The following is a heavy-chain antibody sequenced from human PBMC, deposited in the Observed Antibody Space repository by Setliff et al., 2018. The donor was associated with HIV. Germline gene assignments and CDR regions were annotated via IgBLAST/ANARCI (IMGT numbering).Heavy chain of an antibody. D-gene: IGHD5-18*01. J-gene: IGHJ6*03. Sequence: SVKVSCKASGYTFTRYYVHWVRQAPGQGLEWMGGIIPISGTADYAQKFQGRVTITADESTSTAYMEVISLRPEDTAVYFCARDQISAYSYGGEVYYYYMDVWGKGTTVTVSS. CDR2: IIPISGTA. V-gene: IGHV1-69*13. CDR3: ARDQISAYSYGGEVYYYYMDV. CDR1: GYTFTRYY.